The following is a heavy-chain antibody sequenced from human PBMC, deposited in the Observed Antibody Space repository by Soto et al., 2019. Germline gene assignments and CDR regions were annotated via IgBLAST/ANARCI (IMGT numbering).Heavy chain of an antibody. CDR3: AKGGAFRGYDDVDY. J-gene: IGHJ4*02. V-gene: IGHV3-9*01. Sequence: EVQLVESGGGLVQPGGSLRLSCIVSGVSFDDSDMHWVRRAPGKGLEWVAGINWNSGGLAYADSVRGRFTISRDNPTNSLYLQMNRLRPEDTALYYCAKGGAFRGYDDVDYWGQGTLVTVSS. D-gene: IGHD5-12*01. CDR2: INWNSGGL. CDR1: GVSFDDSD.